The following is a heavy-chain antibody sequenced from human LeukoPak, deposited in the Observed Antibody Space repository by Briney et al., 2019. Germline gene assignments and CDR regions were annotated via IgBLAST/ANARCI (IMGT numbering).Heavy chain of an antibody. J-gene: IGHJ3*02. D-gene: IGHD6-19*01. CDR2: ISCSDSTV. CDR3: AIGIQWLLKPWGAFDI. CDR1: GFTFSSYE. Sequence: PGGALRLSCAASGFTFSSYEMNWVRQAPGKGLEWLSCISCSDSTVYYADSLKGRFTISTDNAKNSLYLQMNSLRAEDTAVYYCAIGIQWLLKPWGAFDIWGQGTMVTVSS. V-gene: IGHV3-48*03.